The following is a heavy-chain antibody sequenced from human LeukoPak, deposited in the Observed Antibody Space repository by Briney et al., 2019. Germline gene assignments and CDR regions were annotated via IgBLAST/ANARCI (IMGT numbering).Heavy chain of an antibody. CDR1: GFTFRAYA. V-gene: IGHV3-30*01. J-gene: IGHJ1*01. CDR2: ISYDGTNI. CDR3: ARDRSLSSFGQLFL. D-gene: IGHD3-10*01. Sequence: GGSLRLPCAASGFTFRAYAMHWVRQAPGKGLEWVAVISYDGTNIYYADSVKGRFTVSRDNSNNTQSLQMNSLRPEDTALYYCARDRSLSSFGQLFLWGQGVLVTVSS.